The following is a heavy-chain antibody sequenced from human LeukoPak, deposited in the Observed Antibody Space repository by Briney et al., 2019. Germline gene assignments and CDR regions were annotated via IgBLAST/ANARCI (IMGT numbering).Heavy chain of an antibody. J-gene: IGHJ5*02. Sequence: PSETLSLTCTVSGGSISSSSYYWGWIRQPPGKGLEWIGSIYYSGSTYYNPSLKSRVTISVDTSKNQFSLKLTSVTAADTAVYYCARGIYGVPGWFDPWGQGTLVTVSS. CDR2: IYYSGST. D-gene: IGHD2-21*01. V-gene: IGHV4-39*07. CDR1: GGSISSSSYY. CDR3: ARGIYGVPGWFDP.